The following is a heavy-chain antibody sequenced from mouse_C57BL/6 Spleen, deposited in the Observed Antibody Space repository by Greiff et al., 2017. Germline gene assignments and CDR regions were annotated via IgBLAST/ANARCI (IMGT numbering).Heavy chain of an antibody. Sequence: EVKLMESGGGLVQPGGSMKLSCAASGFTFSDAWMDWVRQSPEKGLEWVAEIRNKANNHATYYAESVKGRFTISRDDSKSSVYLQMNSLRAEDTGIYYCTPLITTVVVDYWGQGTTLTVSS. CDR1: GFTFSDAW. J-gene: IGHJ2*01. V-gene: IGHV6-6*01. CDR2: IRNKANNHAT. CDR3: TPLITTVVVDY. D-gene: IGHD1-1*01.